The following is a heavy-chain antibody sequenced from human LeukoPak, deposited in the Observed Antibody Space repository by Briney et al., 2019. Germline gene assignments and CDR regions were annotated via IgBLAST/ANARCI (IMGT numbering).Heavy chain of an antibody. Sequence: GGSLRLSCGASGITFSSYSMNWVRQAPGKGLEWVSYISSSGSTKYYADSVKGRFTISRDNARNSLYLQMNSLRAEDTAVYFCARGGLSIMGYWGQGTLVTVFS. V-gene: IGHV3-48*01. CDR3: ARGGLSIMGY. J-gene: IGHJ4*02. D-gene: IGHD2/OR15-2a*01. CDR2: ISSSGSTK. CDR1: GITFSSYS.